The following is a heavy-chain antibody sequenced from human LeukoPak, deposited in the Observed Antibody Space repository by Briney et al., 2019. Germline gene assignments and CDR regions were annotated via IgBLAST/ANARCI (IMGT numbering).Heavy chain of an antibody. Sequence: SCKVSGHTLTELFMHWVRQAPGKGLEWVAFIRYDGSNKYYADSVKGRFTISRDNSKNTLYLQMNSLRAEDTAVYYCAKDWGYYDSSGYSLFDYWGQGTLVTVSS. J-gene: IGHJ4*02. CDR1: GHTLTELF. CDR2: IRYDGSNK. D-gene: IGHD3-22*01. V-gene: IGHV3-30*02. CDR3: AKDWGYYDSSGYSLFDY.